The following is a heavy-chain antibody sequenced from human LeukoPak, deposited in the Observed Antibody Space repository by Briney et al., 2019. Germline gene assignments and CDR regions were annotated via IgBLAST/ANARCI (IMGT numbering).Heavy chain of an antibody. Sequence: GGSLRLSCAASGFTFSSYSMNWVRQAPGKGLEWVSSISGSSSYIYYADSVKGRFTISRDNAKNSLYLQMNSLRAEDTAVYYCASTKYYDSSGYENWGQGTLVTVSS. CDR2: ISGSSSYI. CDR1: GFTFSSYS. D-gene: IGHD3-22*01. J-gene: IGHJ4*02. CDR3: ASTKYYDSSGYEN. V-gene: IGHV3-21*01.